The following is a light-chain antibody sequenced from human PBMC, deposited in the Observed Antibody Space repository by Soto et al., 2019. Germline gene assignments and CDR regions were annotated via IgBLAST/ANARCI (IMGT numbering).Light chain of an antibody. J-gene: IGKJ2*01. V-gene: IGKV1-12*01. CDR1: RNIKTS. CDR3: QQINSFPPT. Sequence: DIQMTQSPSSVSASVGDRVTITCRASRNIKTSLAWYQQRPGKGPELLIYDASTLQSGVPSRISGSGSGTEFTLTISRLQPEDFATFYCQQINSFPPTFGLGTKVTI. CDR2: DAS.